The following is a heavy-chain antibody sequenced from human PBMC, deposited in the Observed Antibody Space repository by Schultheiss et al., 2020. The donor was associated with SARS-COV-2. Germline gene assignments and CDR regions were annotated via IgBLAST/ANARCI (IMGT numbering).Heavy chain of an antibody. Sequence: GGSLRLSCAASGFTFSDYYMDWVRQAPGKGLEWVAVISYDGTYTYYADSVRGRFTISRDNTNYTLYLQMNSLRTEDTAVYYCTRVWTGSYDYWGQGTLVTVSS. J-gene: IGHJ4*02. CDR3: TRVWTGSYDY. CDR1: GFTFSDYY. CDR2: ISYDGTYT. V-gene: IGHV3-30-3*01. D-gene: IGHD1-26*01.